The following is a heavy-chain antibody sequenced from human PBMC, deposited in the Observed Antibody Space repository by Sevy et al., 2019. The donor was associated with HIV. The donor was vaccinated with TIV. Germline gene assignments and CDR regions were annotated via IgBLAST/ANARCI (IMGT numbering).Heavy chain of an antibody. CDR1: GYTLTKLG. CDR3: ATTKDYYESSGSPFDY. CDR2: FDPEDGET. Sequence: ASVKVSCKVSGYTLTKLGMXWVXXXXGKGLXXMGXFDPEDGETIYAQKFQGRLTMTEDTSTDTAYMDLSSLRSEDTAVYFCATTKDYYESSGSPFDYWGQGTVVTVSS. D-gene: IGHD3-22*01. J-gene: IGHJ4*02. V-gene: IGHV1-24*01.